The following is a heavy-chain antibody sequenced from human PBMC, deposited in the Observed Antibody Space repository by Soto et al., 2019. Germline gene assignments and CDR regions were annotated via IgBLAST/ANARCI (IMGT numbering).Heavy chain of an antibody. CDR3: ARVGPWVPYYYDSSPYTFENWFDP. CDR2: TYHGGST. D-gene: IGHD3-22*01. CDR1: GYSISSGYY. V-gene: IGHV4-38-2*01. Sequence: PSETLSLTCAVSGYSISSGYYWCWFRQPPGKGREWSGSTYHGGSTYYNPSLNSRVTLSIDMTNNHVSLILNSVTAADTAVYYCARVGPWVPYYYDSSPYTFENWFDPWGQGTLVTVSS. J-gene: IGHJ5*02.